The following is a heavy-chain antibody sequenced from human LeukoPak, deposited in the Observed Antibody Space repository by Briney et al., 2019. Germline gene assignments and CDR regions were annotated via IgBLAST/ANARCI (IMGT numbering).Heavy chain of an antibody. J-gene: IGHJ4*02. D-gene: IGHD5-24*01. CDR2: IYHSGST. CDR3: ARLGRDGYNPPFDY. Sequence: PSETLSLTCAVSGYSISSGYYWGWIRPPPGKGLEWIGSIYHSGSTYYNPSLKSRVAISVDTSKNQFSLKLSSVTAADTAVYYCARLGRDGYNPPFDYWGQGTLVTVSS. V-gene: IGHV4-38-2*01. CDR1: GYSISSGYY.